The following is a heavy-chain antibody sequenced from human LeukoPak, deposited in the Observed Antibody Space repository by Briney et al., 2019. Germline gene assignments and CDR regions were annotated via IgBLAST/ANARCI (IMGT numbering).Heavy chain of an antibody. J-gene: IGHJ4*02. CDR1: GFTFSSYA. Sequence: GGSLRLSCAASGFTFSSYAMHWVRQAPGKGLEWVAVISYDGSNKYYADSVKGRFTISRDNSKNTLYLQMNSLRAEDTAVYYCARDRRGYSGYDGGIDYWGQGALVTVSS. CDR2: ISYDGSNK. CDR3: ARDRRGYSGYDGGIDY. D-gene: IGHD5-12*01. V-gene: IGHV3-30-3*01.